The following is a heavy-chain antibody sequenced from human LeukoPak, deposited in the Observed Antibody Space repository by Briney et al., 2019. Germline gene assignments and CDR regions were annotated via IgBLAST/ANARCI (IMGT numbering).Heavy chain of an antibody. J-gene: IGHJ4*02. CDR3: ASSRSTGDFDY. D-gene: IGHD2-2*01. CDR2: INTSGST. Sequence: TLSLTCTVSGGSISSGSYFWSWIRQPAGKGLEWIGRINTSGSTNYNPSLKSRVTMSVDTSKNQFSLKLSSVTAADTAVYYCASSRSTGDFDYWGQGTLVTVSS. V-gene: IGHV4-61*02. CDR1: GGSISSGSYF.